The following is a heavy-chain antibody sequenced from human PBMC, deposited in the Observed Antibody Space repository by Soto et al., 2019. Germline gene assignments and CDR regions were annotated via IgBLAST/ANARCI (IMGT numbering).Heavy chain of an antibody. V-gene: IGHV3-33*01. CDR3: ASSSLSYDSSGYPESY. CDR1: GFTFSSYG. CDR2: IWYDGSNK. D-gene: IGHD3-22*01. J-gene: IGHJ4*02. Sequence: GGSLRLSCAASGFTFSSYGMHWVRQAPGKGLEWVAVIWYDGSNKYYADSVKGRFTISRDNSKNTLYLQMNSLRAEDTAVYYCASSSLSYDSSGYPESYWGQGTQVTVSS.